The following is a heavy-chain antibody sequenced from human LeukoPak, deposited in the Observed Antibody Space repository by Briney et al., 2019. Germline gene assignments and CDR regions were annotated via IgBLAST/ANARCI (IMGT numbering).Heavy chain of an antibody. Sequence: PGGSLRLSCAASGFTFNNAWMSWVRQAPGKGLEWVGHIKGKPDGGTTHCAAPVKGRFFISRDDSKNTLYLQMNSLKSDDTAVYYCTTDRGITVRPLFDYWGQGTLVTVSS. CDR3: TTDRGITVRPLFDY. V-gene: IGHV3-15*01. J-gene: IGHJ4*02. CDR2: IKGKPDGGTT. D-gene: IGHD2/OR15-2a*01. CDR1: GFTFNNAW.